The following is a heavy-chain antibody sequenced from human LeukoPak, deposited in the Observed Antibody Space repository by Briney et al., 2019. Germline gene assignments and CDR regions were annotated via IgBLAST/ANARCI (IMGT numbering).Heavy chain of an antibody. J-gene: IGHJ4*02. CDR1: GFTLSTYG. V-gene: IGHV3-48*02. D-gene: IGHD2-15*01. CDR3: ARDGGATCPIDY. CDR2: INPGSRII. Sequence: GGSLRLSCAASGFTLSTYGMNWVRQAPGKGLEWLSYINPGSRIIYYADAVMGRFTVSRDNAKRSLYLQMNRLTDEDTAVYYCARDGGATCPIDYWGQGTLVSVSS.